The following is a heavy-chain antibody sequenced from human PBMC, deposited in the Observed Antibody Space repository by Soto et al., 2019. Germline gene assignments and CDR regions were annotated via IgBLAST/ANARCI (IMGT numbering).Heavy chain of an antibody. J-gene: IGHJ5*02. CDR2: IYYSGST. CDR3: ARGGYCTNGVCYKNWFDP. Sequence: SETLSLTCTVSGGSISSYYWSWIRQPPGKGLEWIGYIYYSGSTNYNPSLKSRVTISVDTSKNQSSLKLSSVTAADTAVYYCARGGYCTNGVCYKNWFDPWGQGTLVTVSS. V-gene: IGHV4-59*01. D-gene: IGHD2-8*01. CDR1: GGSISSYY.